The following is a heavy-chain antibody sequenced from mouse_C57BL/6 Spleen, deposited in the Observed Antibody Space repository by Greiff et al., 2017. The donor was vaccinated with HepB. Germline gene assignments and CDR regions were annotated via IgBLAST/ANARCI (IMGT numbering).Heavy chain of an antibody. J-gene: IGHJ3*01. CDR3: SRSGFAY. CDR2: ISSGNSTI. V-gene: IGHV5-17*01. Sequence: EVHLVESGGGLVKPGGSLKLSCAASGFTFSDYGMHWVRQAPEKGLERVAYISSGNSTIYYADTVKGRFTISRDNAKNTLFMQMTSLRSEDTAMYYGSRSGFAYWGQGIMVTVSA. CDR1: GFTFSDYG.